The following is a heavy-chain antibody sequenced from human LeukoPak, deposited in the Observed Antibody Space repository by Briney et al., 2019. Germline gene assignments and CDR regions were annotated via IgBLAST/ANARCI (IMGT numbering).Heavy chain of an antibody. V-gene: IGHV5-51*01. J-gene: IGHJ6*03. CDR3: VRVVRPYYYYYYMDV. D-gene: IGHD1-1*01. CDR1: GYSFTSYW. CDR2: IYPGDSDT. Sequence: GESLKISCKGSGYSFTSYWIGWVRQMPGKGLEWMGIIYPGDSDTRYSPSFQGQVTISADKSISTAYLQWSSLKASDTAMYYCVRVVRPYYYYYYMDVWGKGTTVTVSS.